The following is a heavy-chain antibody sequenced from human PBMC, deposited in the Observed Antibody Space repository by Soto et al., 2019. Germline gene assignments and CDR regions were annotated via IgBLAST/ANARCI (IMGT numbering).Heavy chain of an antibody. CDR1: GGTFLSYA. Sequence: SSVKGSCKAAGGTFLSYAISWVRPAPLQGLEWMGGIIPIFGTANYAQKFQGRVTITADESTSTAYMELSSRRSEDTAVYFCARGRAARVYLGAFDIWGQGTMVTVSS. V-gene: IGHV1-69*13. CDR3: ARGRAARVYLGAFDI. D-gene: IGHD1-26*01. J-gene: IGHJ3*02. CDR2: IIPIFGTA.